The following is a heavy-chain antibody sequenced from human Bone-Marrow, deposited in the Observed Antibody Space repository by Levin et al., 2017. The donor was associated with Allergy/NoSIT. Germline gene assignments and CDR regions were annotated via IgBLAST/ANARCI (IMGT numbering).Heavy chain of an antibody. CDR2: IYNSGTT. J-gene: IGHJ6*02. CDR3: ARDSYGKYYYYGMDV. D-gene: IGHD5-18*01. CDR1: GDSIRSFY. V-gene: IGHV4-59*01. Sequence: SETLSLTCSVSGDSIRSFYWSWIRQPPGKGLEWIGNIYNSGTTKYNPSLKSRVTISIDTSQNQFSLKLTSVTAADTAVYYCARDSYGKYYYYGMDVWGQGTTVTVSS.